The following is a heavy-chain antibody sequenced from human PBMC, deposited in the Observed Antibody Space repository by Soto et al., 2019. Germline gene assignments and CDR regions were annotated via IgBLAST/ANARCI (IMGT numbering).Heavy chain of an antibody. V-gene: IGHV3-64D*08. J-gene: IGHJ4*02. D-gene: IGHD1-7*01. CDR3: VKDYGRNWNYLFDF. CDR2: ISGNGGAT. CDR1: GFIFENFA. Sequence: EVQLVESGGGLVQPGGSLRLTCSPSGFIFENFAMHWLRQAPGRGLEYVSSISGNGGATHHADSVRGRSTISRDNSKSILFLQMSSLRPEDTAFYYCVKDYGRNWNYLFDFWGQGTLVTVSP.